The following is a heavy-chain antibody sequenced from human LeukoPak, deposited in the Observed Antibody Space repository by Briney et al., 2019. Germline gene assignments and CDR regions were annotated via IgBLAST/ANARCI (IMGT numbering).Heavy chain of an antibody. CDR3: ARDRNVLLWFGELLSGGLDY. CDR1: GFTFSSYA. J-gene: IGHJ4*02. Sequence: PGGSLRLSCAASGFTFSSYAMHWVRQAPGKGLEWVAVISYDGSNKYYADSVKGRFTISRDNSKNTLYLQMNSLRAEDTAVYYCARDRNVLLWFGELLSGGLDYWGQGTLVTVSS. D-gene: IGHD3-10*01. V-gene: IGHV3-30*04. CDR2: ISYDGSNK.